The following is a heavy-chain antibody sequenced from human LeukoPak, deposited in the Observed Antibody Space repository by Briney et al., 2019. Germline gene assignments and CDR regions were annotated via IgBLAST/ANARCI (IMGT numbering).Heavy chain of an antibody. CDR1: GYSFTTYW. V-gene: IGHV5-51*01. CDR3: ARLQYYYGSGSPEGHWRFDP. CDR2: IYPGDSDT. J-gene: IGHJ5*02. D-gene: IGHD3-10*01. Sequence: GESLKISCKGSGYSFTTYWIGWVRQMPGKGLEWMGIIYPGDSDTRYSPSFQGQVTISADKSITTAHLQWSSLKASDTAMYYCARLQYYYGSGSPEGHWRFDPWGQGTLVTVSS.